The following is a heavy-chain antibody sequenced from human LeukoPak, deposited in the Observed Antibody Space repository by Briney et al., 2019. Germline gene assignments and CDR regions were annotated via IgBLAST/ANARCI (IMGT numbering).Heavy chain of an antibody. CDR2: IYYSGST. J-gene: IGHJ6*02. Sequence: SETLSLTCTVSGGSISSYYWSWIRQPPGKGLEWIGYIYYSGSTNYNPSLKSRVTISVDTSKNQFSLKLSSVTAADTAVYYCARHNYYYYGMDVWGQGTTVTVSS. V-gene: IGHV4-59*08. CDR1: GGSISSYY. CDR3: ARHNYYYYGMDV.